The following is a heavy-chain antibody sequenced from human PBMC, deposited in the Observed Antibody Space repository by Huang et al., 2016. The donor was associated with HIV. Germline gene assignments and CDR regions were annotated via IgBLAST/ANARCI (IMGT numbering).Heavy chain of an antibody. Sequence: EVQLVESGGGLVKPGRSLRLSCPGSGFTFGDYNLTWFRQGPRKGLEWGGFIRSKADDAKTDYAASVIGRFLISREDSKSIAYLQMNSLKTEDTAVYYCSRVPGYFDSSGYYWYAFDIWGQGTMVTVSS. D-gene: IGHD3-22*01. CDR2: IRSKADDAKT. V-gene: IGHV3-49*05. CDR1: GFTFGDYN. CDR3: SRVPGYFDSSGYYWYAFDI. J-gene: IGHJ3*02.